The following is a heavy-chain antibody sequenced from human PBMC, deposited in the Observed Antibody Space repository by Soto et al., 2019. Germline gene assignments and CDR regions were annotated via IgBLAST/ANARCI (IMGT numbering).Heavy chain of an antibody. CDR2: ISGSGGST. D-gene: IGHD3-3*01. Sequence: EVQLLESGGGLVQPGGSLRLSCAASGFTFSSYAMSWVRQAPGKGLEWVSAISGSGGSTYYADSVKGRFTISRDNSKNTLYLQMNSLRAEDTAVYYCARDSILRFLEWLPNFDYWGQGTLVTVSS. CDR3: ARDSILRFLEWLPNFDY. V-gene: IGHV3-23*01. CDR1: GFTFSSYA. J-gene: IGHJ4*02.